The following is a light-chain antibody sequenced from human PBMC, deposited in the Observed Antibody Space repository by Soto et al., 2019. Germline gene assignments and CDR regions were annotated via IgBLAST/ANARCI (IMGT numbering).Light chain of an antibody. Sequence: DIVMTQSPDSLAVSLGERATINCKSSQSVLYSSNNKNYLAWYQQKPGQAPRLLIYDASNRATGIPARFSGSGSGTEFTLTISSLQSEDFAVYYCQQYEKWPWTFGQGTTVDIK. V-gene: IGKV4-1*01. CDR2: DAS. CDR1: QSVLYSSNNKNY. J-gene: IGKJ1*01. CDR3: QQYEKWPWT.